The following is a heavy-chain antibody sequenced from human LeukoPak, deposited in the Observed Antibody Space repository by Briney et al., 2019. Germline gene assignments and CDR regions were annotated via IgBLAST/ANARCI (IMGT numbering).Heavy chain of an antibody. CDR3: VSNTFDY. CDR1: GFTFSSYW. Sequence: ESLRLSCAASGFTFSSYWMHWVRQAPGKGLVWVSRINTDGSSTSYADSVKGRFTISRDNAKNTLYLQMNSLRAEDTAVYYCVSNTFDYWGQGTLVRVSS. D-gene: IGHD2/OR15-2a*01. CDR2: INTDGSST. V-gene: IGHV3-74*01. J-gene: IGHJ4*02.